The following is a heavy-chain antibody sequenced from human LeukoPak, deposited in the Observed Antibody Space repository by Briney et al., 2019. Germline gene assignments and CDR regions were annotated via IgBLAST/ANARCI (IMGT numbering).Heavy chain of an antibody. CDR1: GFTFSSYT. CDR3: ARGGGYCGGDCYGIDY. CDR2: ISSVSTYI. V-gene: IGHV3-21*01. J-gene: IGHJ4*02. Sequence: GGSLRLSCAASGFTFSSYTMHWVRQAPGKGLEWVSSISSVSTYIYYADSMKGRFTISRDNAKNSLYLQMNGLRAEDTAVYYCARGGGYCGGDCYGIDYWGQGTLVTVSS. D-gene: IGHD2-21*01.